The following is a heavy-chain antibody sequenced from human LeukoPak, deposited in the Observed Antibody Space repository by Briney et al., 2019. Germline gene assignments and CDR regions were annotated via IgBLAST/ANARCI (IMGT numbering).Heavy chain of an antibody. CDR1: GYTFTGYY. CDR2: INPNSGGT. D-gene: IGHD3-9*01. Sequence: ASVKVSCKASGYTFTGYYMHWVRQAPGQGLEWMGWINPNSGGTNYAQKFQGRVTMTRDTSISTAYMELSRLRSDDTAVYYCARVLKYYDILTGYLLSAFDIWGQGTMVTVSS. V-gene: IGHV1-2*02. CDR3: ARVLKYYDILTGYLLSAFDI. J-gene: IGHJ3*02.